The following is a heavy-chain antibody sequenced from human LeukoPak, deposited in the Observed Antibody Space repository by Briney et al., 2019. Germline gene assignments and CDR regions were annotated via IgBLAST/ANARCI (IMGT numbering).Heavy chain of an antibody. D-gene: IGHD3-22*01. CDR2: ISGSGSII. V-gene: IGHV3-48*03. Sequence: PGGSLRLSCAASRVTFSNYEINRVRQAPGKGLEWVSYISGSGSIIYYADSMKGRFTVSRDNSKNTLYLQMNSLRAQDTAVYYCARKTTSIAVVITLPDGAFDICSQGTMVTVSS. CDR1: RVTFSNYE. J-gene: IGHJ3*02. CDR3: ARKTTSIAVVITLPDGAFDI.